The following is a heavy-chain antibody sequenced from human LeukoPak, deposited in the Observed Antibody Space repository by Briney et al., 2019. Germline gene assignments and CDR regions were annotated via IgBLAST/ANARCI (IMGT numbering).Heavy chain of an antibody. Sequence: GSLRLSCAASGFTFSSYAMTWVRQAPGKGLEWVSGISVSGDRTLYADPVKGRFTVSRDNFQSTLYLQMNSLRADDTAVYYCAKDVPLAGWRGFDSWGQGTLVTVYS. CDR1: GFTFSSYA. CDR2: ISVSGDRT. V-gene: IGHV3-23*01. D-gene: IGHD2-15*01. J-gene: IGHJ4*02. CDR3: AKDVPLAGWRGFDS.